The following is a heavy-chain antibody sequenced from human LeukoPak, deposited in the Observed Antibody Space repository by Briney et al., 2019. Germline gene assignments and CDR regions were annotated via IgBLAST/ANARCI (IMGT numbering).Heavy chain of an antibody. D-gene: IGHD3-10*01. V-gene: IGHV4-59*08. CDR3: ARFGITVVRGGKYYFDY. Sequence: SETLSLTCTVSGGSISNYYWSWIRQPPGKGLEWIGHIYYSGATKYNPSLKSRITISVDASKNQFSLMLSSVTAADTAVYYCARFGITVVRGGKYYFDYWGQGTLVTVSS. CDR2: IYYSGAT. J-gene: IGHJ4*02. CDR1: GGSISNYY.